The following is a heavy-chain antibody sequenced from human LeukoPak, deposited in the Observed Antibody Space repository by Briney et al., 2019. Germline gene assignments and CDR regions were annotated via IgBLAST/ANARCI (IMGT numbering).Heavy chain of an antibody. D-gene: IGHD1-26*01. CDR1: GFTFSSYA. V-gene: IGHV3-23*01. J-gene: IGHJ4*02. CDR2: ISGRGGRT. Sequence: PGGSLRLSCAASGFTFSSYAMSWVRQAPGKGLEWVSGISGRGGRTYYADSVKGRFTISRDNSKNTLCLQMNSLRAEDTAVYYCAKGTSGSYVPDYWGQGTLVTVSS. CDR3: AKGTSGSYVPDY.